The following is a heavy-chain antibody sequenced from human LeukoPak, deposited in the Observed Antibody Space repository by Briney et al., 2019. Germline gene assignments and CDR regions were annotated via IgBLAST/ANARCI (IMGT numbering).Heavy chain of an antibody. V-gene: IGHV4-38-2*02. CDR2: IYHSGST. D-gene: IGHD2-2*01. Sequence: SETLSLTCTVSGYSISSGYYWGWIRQPPGKGLEWIGSIYHSGSTYYNPSLKSRVTISVDTSKNQFSLKLSSVTAAGTAVYYCARVSTGDIVVVPAQYYFDYWGQGTLVTVSS. CDR1: GYSISSGYY. CDR3: ARVSTGDIVVVPAQYYFDY. J-gene: IGHJ4*02.